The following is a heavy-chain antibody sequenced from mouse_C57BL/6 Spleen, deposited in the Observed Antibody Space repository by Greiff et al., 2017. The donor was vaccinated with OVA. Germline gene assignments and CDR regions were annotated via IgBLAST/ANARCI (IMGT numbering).Heavy chain of an antibody. Sequence: VKLQQPGAELVMPGASVKLSCKASGYTFTSYWMHWVKQRPGQGLEWIGEIDPSDSYTNYNQKFKGKSTLTVDKSSSTAYMQLSSLTSEDSAVYYCARYGYDGAMDYWGQGTSVTVSS. J-gene: IGHJ4*01. CDR3: ARYGYDGAMDY. V-gene: IGHV1-69*01. D-gene: IGHD2-2*01. CDR1: GYTFTSYW. CDR2: IDPSDSYT.